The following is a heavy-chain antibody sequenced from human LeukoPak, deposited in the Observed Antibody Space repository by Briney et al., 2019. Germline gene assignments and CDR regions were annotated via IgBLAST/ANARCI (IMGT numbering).Heavy chain of an antibody. J-gene: IGHJ4*02. CDR3: ARVRPGSNYVDFDY. CDR2: VSWNGSRT. D-gene: IGHD4-11*01. CDR1: GFTFTNSD. Sequence: GGSLRLSCAASGFTFTNSDMNWVHQTPGKGLEWVSGVSWNGSRTHYADSVKGRFTISRDNSKSTLYLQMNSLRAEDTAVYYCARVRPGSNYVDFDYWGQGTLVTVSS. V-gene: IGHV3-35*01.